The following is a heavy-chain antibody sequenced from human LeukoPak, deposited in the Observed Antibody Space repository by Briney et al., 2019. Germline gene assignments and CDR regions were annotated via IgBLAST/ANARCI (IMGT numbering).Heavy chain of an antibody. CDR1: GGTCSIYA. CDR2: IIPIFGTA. CDR3: ARVAVTTGEYYMDV. Sequence: SVKVSCKASGGTCSIYAISWERQAPGQGLEWMGGIIPIFGTANYAQKFQGRVTITTDESTSTAYMELSSLRSEDTAVYYCARVAVTTGEYYMDVWGKGTTVTVSS. D-gene: IGHD4-17*01. V-gene: IGHV1-69*05. J-gene: IGHJ6*03.